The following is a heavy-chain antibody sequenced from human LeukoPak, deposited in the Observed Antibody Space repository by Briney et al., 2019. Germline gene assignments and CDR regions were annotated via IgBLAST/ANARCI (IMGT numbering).Heavy chain of an antibody. CDR1: GFIFSNYA. Sequence: PGGSLRLSCAASGFIFSNYAMSWVRQAPARGLEWVSSLRGDGETFYADSVKGRFTLSRDDSRNTVYLQLNNLRVEDTAVYYCAKASWVSSADAVLWGQEPWSPSPQ. V-gene: IGHV3-23*01. D-gene: IGHD3-16*01. CDR2: LRGDGET. J-gene: IGHJ4*02. CDR3: AKASWVSSADAVL.